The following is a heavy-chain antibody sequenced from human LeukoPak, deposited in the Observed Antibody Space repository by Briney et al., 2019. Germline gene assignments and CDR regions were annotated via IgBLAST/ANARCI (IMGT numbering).Heavy chain of an antibody. D-gene: IGHD3-3*01. CDR3: ARCDDFWSGYGFLDY. CDR2: ISHSGRT. J-gene: IGHJ4*02. Sequence: SETLSLTCDVFGGSFSGYYWSWIRQPSGKGLEWIGEISHSGRTNYNSSLKSRVTISVDTSKNEFSLKVSSVTAADTAVYYCARCDDFWSGYGFLDYWGQGVLVTVSS. V-gene: IGHV4-34*01. CDR1: GGSFSGYY.